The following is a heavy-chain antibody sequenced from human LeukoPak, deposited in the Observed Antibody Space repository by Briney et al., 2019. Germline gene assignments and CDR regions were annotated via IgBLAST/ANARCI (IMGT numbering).Heavy chain of an antibody. D-gene: IGHD1-26*01. CDR3: ARDYVGRNPPPMDV. V-gene: IGHV1-18*01. CDR1: GYTFTSYD. Sequence: ASVKVSCKASGYTFTSYDINWVRQATGQGLEWMGWISAYNGNTNYAQKLQGRVTMTTDTSTSTAYMELRSLRSDDTAVYYCARDYVGRNPPPMDVWGKGTTVTVSS. J-gene: IGHJ6*04. CDR2: ISAYNGNT.